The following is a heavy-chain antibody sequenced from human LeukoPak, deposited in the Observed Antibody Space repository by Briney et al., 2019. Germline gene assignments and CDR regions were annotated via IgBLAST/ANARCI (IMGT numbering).Heavy chain of an antibody. CDR1: GFTFSDYY. V-gene: IGHV3-11*01. CDR2: ISSSGSTI. D-gene: IGHD5-12*01. Sequence: PGGSLRLSCAASGFTFSDYYMSWIRQAPGKGLEWVSYISSSGSTIYYADSVKGRFTISRDNAKNSLYLQMNSLRAEDTAVYYCARDFGVPHQSIVATSQDYYYYGMDVWGQGTTVTVSS. J-gene: IGHJ6*02. CDR3: ARDFGVPHQSIVATSQDYYYYGMDV.